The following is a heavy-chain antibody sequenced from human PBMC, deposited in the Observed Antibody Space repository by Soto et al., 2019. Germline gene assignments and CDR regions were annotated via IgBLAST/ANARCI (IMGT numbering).Heavy chain of an antibody. CDR1: GFTFSSYE. V-gene: IGHV3-48*03. CDR3: ARVGDSSGYPDY. CDR2: ISSSGSTI. J-gene: IGHJ4*02. Sequence: PGGSLRLSYAASGFTFSSYEMNWVRQAPGKGLEWVSYISSSGSTIYYADSVKGRFTISRDNAKNSLYLQMNSLRAEDTAVYYCARVGDSSGYPDYWGQGTLVTVSS. D-gene: IGHD3-22*01.